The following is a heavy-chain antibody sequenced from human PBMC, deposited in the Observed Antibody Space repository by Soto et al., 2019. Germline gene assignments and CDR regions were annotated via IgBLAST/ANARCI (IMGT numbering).Heavy chain of an antibody. D-gene: IGHD3-16*01. J-gene: IGHJ4*02. CDR3: AREMAGLGGEYDY. CDR1: GYTFTKYG. Sequence: QVQLVQSGAEVKNPGASVKVSCKTSGYTFTKYGVGWVRQAPGQGLEWMGWIRGSSGNANYAEKVQGRITLTTDTSTSTAYIELRSLRSDDTAVYYCAREMAGLGGEYDYWGQGTLVTVSS. CDR2: IRGSSGNA. V-gene: IGHV1-18*01.